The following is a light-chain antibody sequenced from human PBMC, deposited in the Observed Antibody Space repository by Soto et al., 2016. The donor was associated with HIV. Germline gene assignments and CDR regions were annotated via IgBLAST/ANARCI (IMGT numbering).Light chain of an antibody. V-gene: IGLV3-1*01. CDR3: QTWDSTTVI. J-gene: IGLJ2*01. Sequence: SYDLTQPPSVSVSPGQTATITCSGDKLGDKYACWYQQKPGQSPVLVIYQDKKRPTGIPERFSGSNSGNTATLTISGTQAADEADYFCQTWDSTTVIFGGGTKLTV. CDR2: QDK. CDR1: KLGDKY.